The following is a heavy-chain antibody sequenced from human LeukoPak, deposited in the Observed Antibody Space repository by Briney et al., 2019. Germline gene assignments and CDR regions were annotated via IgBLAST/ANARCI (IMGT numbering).Heavy chain of an antibody. CDR2: ISSDGTNK. CDR1: GFVFSNNA. CDR3: ARDRRGDGTFAY. J-gene: IGHJ4*02. Sequence: QSGGSLRLSCAASGFVFSNNAMQWVRQAPGKGLEWVAVISSDGTNKVYADSVKGRFTISRDSSKNTLYLQMNSLRPEDTAVYYCARDRRGDGTFAYWGQGTLVTVSS. D-gene: IGHD5-12*01. V-gene: IGHV3-30*04.